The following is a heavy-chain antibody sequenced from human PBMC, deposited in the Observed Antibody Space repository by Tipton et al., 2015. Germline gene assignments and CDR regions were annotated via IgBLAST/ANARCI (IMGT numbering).Heavy chain of an antibody. Sequence: TLSLTCSVSSDSISKYYWSWIRQPPGKELEWIGYIRYSGSTNYNPSLKSRVTISVDTSKNQFSLKLSSVTAADTAVYYCARETTYYYDSSGGPVNYFDYWGQGTLVTVSS. CDR1: SDSISKYY. D-gene: IGHD3-22*01. CDR3: ARETTYYYDSSGGPVNYFDY. CDR2: IRYSGST. J-gene: IGHJ4*02. V-gene: IGHV4-59*01.